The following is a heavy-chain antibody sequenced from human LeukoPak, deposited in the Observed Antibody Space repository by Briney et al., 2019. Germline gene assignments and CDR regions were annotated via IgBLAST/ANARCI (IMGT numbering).Heavy chain of an antibody. Sequence: GGSLRLSCTASGFTFGDYAMSWVRQAPGKGLEWVGFIRSKAYGGITEYAASVKGRFTISRDDSKSIAYLQMNSLKTEDTAVYYCSRVEVNYYDSSGYYFFDYWGQGTLVTVSS. J-gene: IGHJ4*02. D-gene: IGHD3-22*01. V-gene: IGHV3-49*04. CDR3: SRVEVNYYDSSGYYFFDY. CDR2: IRSKAYGGIT. CDR1: GFTFGDYA.